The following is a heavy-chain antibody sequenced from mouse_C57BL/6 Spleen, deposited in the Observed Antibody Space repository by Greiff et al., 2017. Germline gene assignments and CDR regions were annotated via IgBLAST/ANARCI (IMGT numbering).Heavy chain of an antibody. V-gene: IGHV1-55*01. CDR2: IYPGSGSN. D-gene: IGHD1-1*01. CDR1: GYPFTSYW. CDR3: ARREYFSSSYCFDY. Sequence: QVQLKQLGAELVKPGASVKMSCKASGYPFTSYWITWVKQRPGQGLAWIGDIYPGSGSNNYNEKLQSKATLTVDPSYRKAYMRLSSLTSMDSAYYYSARREYFSSSYCFDYWGQGTTLTVAS. J-gene: IGHJ2*01.